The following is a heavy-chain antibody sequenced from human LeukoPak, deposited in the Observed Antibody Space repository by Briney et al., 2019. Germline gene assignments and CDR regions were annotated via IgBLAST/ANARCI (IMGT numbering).Heavy chain of an antibody. CDR1: GFTVSSNY. V-gene: IGHV3-53*01. CDR2: IYSGGST. CDR3: ASGSGSYRTPYYYMDV. Sequence: PEGSLGLSCAASGFTVSSNYMSWVRQAPGKGLEWVSVIYSGGSTYYADSVKGRFTISRDNSKSTLYLQMNSLRAEDTAVYYCASGSGSYRTPYYYMDVWGTGTTVTVSS. D-gene: IGHD3-10*01. J-gene: IGHJ6*03.